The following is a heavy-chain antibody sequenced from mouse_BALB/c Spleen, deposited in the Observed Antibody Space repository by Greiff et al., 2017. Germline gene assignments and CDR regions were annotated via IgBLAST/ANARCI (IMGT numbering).Heavy chain of an antibody. V-gene: IGHV1-9*01. D-gene: IGHD2-1*01. Sequence: QVQLQQPGAELVRPGASVKLSCKATGYTFSSYWIEWVKQRPGHGLEWIGEILPGSGSTNYNEKFKGKATFTADTSSNTAYMQLSSLTSEDSAVYYCARRGGNYEAWFAYWGQGTLVTVSA. CDR1: GYTFSSYW. CDR2: ILPGSGST. CDR3: ARRGGNYEAWFAY. J-gene: IGHJ3*01.